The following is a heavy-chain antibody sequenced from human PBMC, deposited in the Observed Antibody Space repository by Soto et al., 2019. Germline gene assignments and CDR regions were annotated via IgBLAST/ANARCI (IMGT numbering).Heavy chain of an antibody. D-gene: IGHD2-2*01. Sequence: GGSLRLSCRGSGFTFSNSWMHWVRHTPGKGLMWVSRINNDGSNVAYADSVKGRFTISRDNAKNSVSLQMNTLRAEDTAVYYCAREDSIIIPAVSDFWGQGTLVTVSS. CDR3: AREDSIIIPAVSDF. V-gene: IGHV3-74*01. CDR2: INNDGSNV. CDR1: GFTFSNSW. J-gene: IGHJ4*02.